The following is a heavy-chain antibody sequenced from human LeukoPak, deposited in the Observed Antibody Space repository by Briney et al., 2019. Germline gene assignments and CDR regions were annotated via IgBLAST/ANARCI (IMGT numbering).Heavy chain of an antibody. Sequence: PGRSLRLSCAASGFTFSSYWMHWVRQVPGKGLVWVARINPGGSSITYADSVKGRFTISRDNAKNTLYLQMDSLRAEDTGVYYCARSNQADDYWGQGTLDTVSS. CDR1: GFTFSSYW. J-gene: IGHJ4*02. CDR3: ARSNQADDY. V-gene: IGHV3-74*01. CDR2: INPGGSSI.